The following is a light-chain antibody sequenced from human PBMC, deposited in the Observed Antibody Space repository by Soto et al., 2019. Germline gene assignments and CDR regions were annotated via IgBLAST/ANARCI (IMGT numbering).Light chain of an antibody. V-gene: IGLV1-51*01. CDR3: GTWDNSLSAGV. CDR2: DSN. J-gene: IGLJ2*01. CDR1: SSNIGNND. Sequence: QSVLTQPPSLSAAPGQKVTISCSGSSSNIGNNDVSWYQQLPGTAPKLIIYDSNKRPSGIPDRFSGSKSGTSATLGITGLQTGDEADYYCGTWDNSLSAGVFGGGNKVTVL.